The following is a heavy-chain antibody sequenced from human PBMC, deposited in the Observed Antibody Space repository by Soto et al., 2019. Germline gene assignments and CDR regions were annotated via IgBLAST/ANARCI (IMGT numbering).Heavy chain of an antibody. V-gene: IGHV3-73*01. J-gene: IGHJ4*02. Sequence: GGSLRLSCAASGFAFSGSAMYWVRQASGKGPEWVGRIRSKGHNYATEYAASVKGRFTISRDDSKNTLYLQMNSLGGEDTAVYFCASGPPTVGSIHLVFDFWGQGTLVTVSS. D-gene: IGHD1-26*01. CDR3: ASGPPTVGSIHLVFDF. CDR2: IRSKGHNYAT. CDR1: GFAFSGSA.